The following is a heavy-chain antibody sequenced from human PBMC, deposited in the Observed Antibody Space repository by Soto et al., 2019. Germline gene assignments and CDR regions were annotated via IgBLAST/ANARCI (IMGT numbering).Heavy chain of an antibody. J-gene: IGHJ4*02. D-gene: IGHD2-21*02. CDR3: ASCGGGDCFSSL. CDR2: IYHSGST. Sequence: PSETLSLTCAVSGGSISSSNWWSWVRQPPGKGLEWIGEIYHSGSTNYNPSLKSRVTLSVDKSKNQFSLKLSSVTAADTAVYYCASCGGGDCFSSLWGQGTLVTV. V-gene: IGHV4-4*02. CDR1: GGSISSSNW.